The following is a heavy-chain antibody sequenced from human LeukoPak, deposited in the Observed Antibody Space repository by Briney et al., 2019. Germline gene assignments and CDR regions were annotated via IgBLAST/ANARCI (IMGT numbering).Heavy chain of an antibody. CDR2: INPDSGGT. Sequence: ASVKVSCKASGYTFTGYYMHWVRQAPGQGLEWMGWINPDSGGTNYAQKFQGRVTMTRDTSISTAYMELSRLRSDDTAVYYCASDPGLWFGELRDWDNWFDPWGQGTLVTVSS. V-gene: IGHV1-2*02. D-gene: IGHD3-10*01. J-gene: IGHJ5*02. CDR1: GYTFTGYY. CDR3: ASDPGLWFGELRDWDNWFDP.